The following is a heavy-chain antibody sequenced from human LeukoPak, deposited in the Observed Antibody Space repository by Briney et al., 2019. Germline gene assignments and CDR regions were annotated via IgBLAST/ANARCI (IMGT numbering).Heavy chain of an antibody. CDR3: ATSDYSSSWNDY. J-gene: IGHJ4*02. V-gene: IGHV1-2*02. CDR2: INPNSGGT. D-gene: IGHD6-13*01. Sequence: ASVKVSCKASGYTFTGYYMHWVRQAPGQGLEWMGWINPNSGGTNYAQKFQGRVTMTRDTSISTAYMELSRLRSDDTAVYYCATSDYSSSWNDYWGQGTLVTVSS. CDR1: GYTFTGYY.